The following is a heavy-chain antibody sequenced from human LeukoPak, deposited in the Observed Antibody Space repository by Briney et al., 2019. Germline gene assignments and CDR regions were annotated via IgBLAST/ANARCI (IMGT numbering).Heavy chain of an antibody. V-gene: IGHV3-21*01. CDR1: GFTFSSYT. Sequence: PGGSLRLSCAAFGFTFSSYTMNWVRQAPGKGLEWVSSISSSSSHVYYADSVKGRFTISRDNAKNSLYLQMNSLRAGDTAVYYCARVVPGTGFFYWGQGTLVTVSS. J-gene: IGHJ4*02. CDR3: ARVVPGTGFFY. D-gene: IGHD2-8*02. CDR2: ISSSSSHV.